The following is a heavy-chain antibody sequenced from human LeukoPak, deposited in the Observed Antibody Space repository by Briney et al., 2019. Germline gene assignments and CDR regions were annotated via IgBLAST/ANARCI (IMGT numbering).Heavy chain of an antibody. D-gene: IGHD3-3*01. CDR1: GYTFTSYD. V-gene: IGHV1-8*01. CDR2: MNPNSGNT. Sequence: GASVKVSCKASGYTFTSYDINWVRQATGQGLEWMGWMNPNSGNTGYAQKFQGRVTMTRNTSISTAYMELSSLRSEDTAVYYCARYIRFLEWPINYYYYGMDVWGQGTTVTVSS. J-gene: IGHJ6*02. CDR3: ARYIRFLEWPINYYYYGMDV.